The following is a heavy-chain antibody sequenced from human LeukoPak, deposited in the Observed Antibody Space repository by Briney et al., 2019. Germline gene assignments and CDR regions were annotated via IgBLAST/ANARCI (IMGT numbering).Heavy chain of an antibody. V-gene: IGHV4-31*03. CDR3: ARDSSGYFAFDY. CDR2: IYYSGST. Sequence: SETLSLTCTVSGGSISSSSYYWGWIRQPPGKGLEWIGYIYYSGSTYYNPSLKSRVTISVDTSKNQFSLNLSSVTAADTAVYYCARDSSGYFAFDYWGQGTLVTVSS. CDR1: GGSISSSSYY. J-gene: IGHJ4*02. D-gene: IGHD3-22*01.